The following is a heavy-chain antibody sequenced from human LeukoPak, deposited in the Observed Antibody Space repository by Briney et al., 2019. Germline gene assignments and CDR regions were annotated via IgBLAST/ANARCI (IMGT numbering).Heavy chain of an antibody. D-gene: IGHD1-26*01. Sequence: PGGSLRLSCAASGFTFSSYAMIWVRQAPGKGLEWVSTISGGGGSTYYADSVKGRFTISRDNSKNTQFMQMNSLRVEDTAVYYCAKRGLLYAFDVWGQGTAVTVSS. CDR1: GFTFSSYA. CDR3: AKRGLLYAFDV. V-gene: IGHV3-23*01. CDR2: ISGGGGST. J-gene: IGHJ3*01.